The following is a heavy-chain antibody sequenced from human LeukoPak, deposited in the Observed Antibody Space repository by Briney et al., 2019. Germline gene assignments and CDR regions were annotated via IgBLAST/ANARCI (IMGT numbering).Heavy chain of an antibody. CDR1: GGSFSGYY. CDR3: ARGRQDVTMIVVVMTAVSYYLDV. V-gene: IGHV4-34*01. J-gene: IGHJ6*03. CDR2: MNPSGST. Sequence: SSETLSLTCAVYGGSFSGYYWTWVRQTPEKGLEWIGEMNPSGSTNYNPSLKSRVTISVDTSKNQFSLELSSVTAADTAVYYCARGRQDVTMIVVVMTAVSYYLDVWGKGTTVTVS. D-gene: IGHD3-22*01.